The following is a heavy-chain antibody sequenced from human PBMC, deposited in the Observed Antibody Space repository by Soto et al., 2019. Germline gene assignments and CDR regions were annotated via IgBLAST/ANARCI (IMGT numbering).Heavy chain of an antibody. V-gene: IGHV1-8*01. D-gene: IGHD3-9*01. CDR2: VNPNSGDT. J-gene: IGHJ4*02. CDR3: ARRGFLDWFLDF. Sequence: QVQLVQSGAEVKKPGASVKISCKASGYTFSSYDINWVRQAAGQGLEWMGWVNPNSGDTDYAQKSQGRVTMTRDTSIRTAYMELSSLRSEASAVYYCARRGFLDWFLDFWGQGTLVTVSS. CDR1: GYTFSSYD.